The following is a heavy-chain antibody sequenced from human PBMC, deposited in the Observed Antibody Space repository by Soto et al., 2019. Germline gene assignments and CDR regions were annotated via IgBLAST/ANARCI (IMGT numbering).Heavy chain of an antibody. J-gene: IGHJ6*02. CDR3: ARDTYSSSWYGKYYYYGMDV. CDR2: ISPYKGNT. Sequence: ASVKVSCKASGYTFSSIGISWVRQAPGQGLEWMGWISPYKGNTHYAQGLQGRVTMTTDTSTSTAYMELRSLRSDDTAVYYCARDTYSSSWYGKYYYYGMDVWGQGTTVTVSS. D-gene: IGHD6-13*01. V-gene: IGHV1-18*01. CDR1: GYTFSSIG.